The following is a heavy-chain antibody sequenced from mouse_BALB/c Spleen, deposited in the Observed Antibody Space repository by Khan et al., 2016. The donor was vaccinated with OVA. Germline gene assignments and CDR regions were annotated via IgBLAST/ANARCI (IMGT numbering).Heavy chain of an antibody. J-gene: IGHJ3*01. Sequence: QVQLQQSGAELVRPGSSVKISCKASGFAFSNNWMNWVKQRPGQGLEWIGKIYPANGDTNYNGKFKVKATLTADKSSSTAYMQLSSLTSEDTAVXFCSRRGDYGSGRTWFAFWRQGTPVTVSA. D-gene: IGHD1-1*01. CDR2: IYPANGDT. CDR1: GFAFSNNW. CDR3: SRRGDYGSGRTWFAF. V-gene: IGHV1-80*01.